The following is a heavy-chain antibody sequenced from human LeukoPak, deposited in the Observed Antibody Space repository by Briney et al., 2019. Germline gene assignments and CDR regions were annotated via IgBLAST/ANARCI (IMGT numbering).Heavy chain of an antibody. Sequence: SETLSLTCAVHGGSFSGYYWSWIRQPPGKGLEWVGEINHSGSTNYNPSLKSRVTISVDTSKNQFSLKLSSVTAADTAVYYCARQSYGDYGRGWFDPWGQGNLVTVSS. CDR3: ARQSYGDYGRGWFDP. CDR1: GGSFSGYY. CDR2: INHSGST. V-gene: IGHV4-34*01. J-gene: IGHJ5*02. D-gene: IGHD4-17*01.